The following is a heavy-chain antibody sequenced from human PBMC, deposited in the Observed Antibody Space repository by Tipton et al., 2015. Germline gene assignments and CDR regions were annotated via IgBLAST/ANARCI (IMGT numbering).Heavy chain of an antibody. V-gene: IGHV4-59*01. CDR2: IHYTGIT. D-gene: IGHD4-23*01. CDR1: GASLSNYY. Sequence: LRLSCTVSGASLSNYYWNWIRQPPGKELQWIGYIHYTGITNYNPSLKSRVTISVDTSKTQFSLKVSSVTAADTAMYYCVRARGRHGGLFDSWGQGTLVTVSS. J-gene: IGHJ4*02. CDR3: VRARGRHGGLFDS.